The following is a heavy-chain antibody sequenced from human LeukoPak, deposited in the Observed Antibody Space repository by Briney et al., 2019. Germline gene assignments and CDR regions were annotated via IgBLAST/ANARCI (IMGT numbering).Heavy chain of an antibody. J-gene: IGHJ4*02. Sequence: PGGSLRLSCAASGFTFSSYEMNWVRQAPGKGLEWVSYISSSGSTTYYADSVKGRFTISRDNAKNSLYLQMNSLRAEDTAVYYCARDQGRRGVDYFDYWGQGTLVTVSS. CDR1: GFTFSSYE. CDR2: ISSSGSTT. V-gene: IGHV3-48*03. CDR3: ARDQGRRGVDYFDY. D-gene: IGHD1-1*01.